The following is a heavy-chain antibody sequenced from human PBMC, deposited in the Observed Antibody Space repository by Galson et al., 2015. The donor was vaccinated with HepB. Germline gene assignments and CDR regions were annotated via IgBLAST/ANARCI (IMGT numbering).Heavy chain of an antibody. D-gene: IGHD2-15*01. Sequence: SLRLSCAASGFTFSSYGMHWVRQAPGKGLEWVAVISYDGSNKYYADSVKGRFTISRDNSKNTLYLQMNSLRAEDTAVYYCAKPRSGGHFDYWGQGTLVTVSS. CDR2: ISYDGSNK. J-gene: IGHJ4*02. V-gene: IGHV3-30*18. CDR1: GFTFSSYG. CDR3: AKPRSGGHFDY.